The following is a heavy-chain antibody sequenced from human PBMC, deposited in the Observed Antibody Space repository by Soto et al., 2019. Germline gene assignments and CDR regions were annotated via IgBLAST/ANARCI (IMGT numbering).Heavy chain of an antibody. Sequence: VQLVQSGAEVKQPGASVKVSCKASGYTFTSYAMHWVGQAPGQRLEWMGWINAGNGNTKYSQKFQGRVTITRDTSASTAYMELSSLRSEDTAVYYCASGYSGYDFGIPLLDYRGQGTLVTDSS. CDR2: INAGNGNT. V-gene: IGHV1-3*01. J-gene: IGHJ4*02. D-gene: IGHD5-12*01. CDR3: ASGYSGYDFGIPLLDY. CDR1: GYTFTSYA.